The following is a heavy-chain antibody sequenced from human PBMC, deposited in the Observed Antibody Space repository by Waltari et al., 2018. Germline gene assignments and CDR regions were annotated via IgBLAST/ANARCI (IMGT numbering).Heavy chain of an antibody. V-gene: IGHV3-30-3*01. CDR3: VKDRGTGDGMYYFNN. Sequence: QVQLVESGEGVVQPGRSLRLSCAASGCTFSTLAMHWVRQAPGKGLEWVSGISYDGNNKFYADSVKGRFTISRDNSKNMLQLQMNSLRVEDTAIYYCVKDRGTGDGMYYFNNWGQGTLVTVSS. D-gene: IGHD7-27*01. CDR1: GCTFSTLA. CDR2: ISYDGNNK. J-gene: IGHJ4*02.